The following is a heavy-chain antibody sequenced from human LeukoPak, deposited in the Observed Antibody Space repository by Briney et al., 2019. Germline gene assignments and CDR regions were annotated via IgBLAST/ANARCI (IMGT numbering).Heavy chain of an antibody. CDR1: GGTFSSYA. Sequence: SVKVSCKASGGTFSSYAISWVRQAPGQGLEWRGGIIPIFGTANYAQKFQGRVTIPTDESTSTAYMELSRLRSEDTAVYYCARDPYCSSTSCYPYQFDPWGQGTLVTVSS. J-gene: IGHJ5*02. CDR3: ARDPYCSSTSCYPYQFDP. D-gene: IGHD2-2*01. CDR2: IIPIFGTA. V-gene: IGHV1-69*05.